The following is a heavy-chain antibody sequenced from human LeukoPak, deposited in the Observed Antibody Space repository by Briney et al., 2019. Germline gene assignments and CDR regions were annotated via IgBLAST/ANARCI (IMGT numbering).Heavy chain of an antibody. CDR1: GGSFSGYY. D-gene: IGHD2-2*01. CDR3: ARAYKIRDIVVVPAAIPWFDP. V-gene: IGHV4-34*01. J-gene: IGHJ5*02. Sequence: PSETLSLTCAVYGGSFSGYYWSWIRQPPGKGLEWIGEINHSGSTNYNPSLKSRVTISVDTSKNQFSLKLSSVTAADTAVYYCARAYKIRDIVVVPAAIPWFDPWGQGTLVTVSS. CDR2: INHSGST.